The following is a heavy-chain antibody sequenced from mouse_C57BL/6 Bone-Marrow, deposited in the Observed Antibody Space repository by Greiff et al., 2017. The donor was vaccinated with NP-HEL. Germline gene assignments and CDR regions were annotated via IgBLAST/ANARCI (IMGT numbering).Heavy chain of an antibody. D-gene: IGHD2-5*01. CDR3: VREEGYSNRDAMDY. J-gene: IGHJ4*01. Sequence: EVQVVESGGGLVQPKGSLKLSCAASGFTFNTYAMHWVRQAPGKGLEWVARIRSKSSNYATYYADSVKDRFTISRDDSQSMLYLQMNNLKTENTAMYYCVREEGYSNRDAMDYWGQGTSVTVSS. CDR1: GFTFNTYA. V-gene: IGHV10-3*01. CDR2: IRSKSSNYAT.